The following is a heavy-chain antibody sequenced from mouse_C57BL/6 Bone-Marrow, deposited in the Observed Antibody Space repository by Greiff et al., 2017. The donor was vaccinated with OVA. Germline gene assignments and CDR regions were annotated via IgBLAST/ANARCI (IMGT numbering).Heavy chain of an antibody. CDR3: TTLTNWDEVAY. V-gene: IGHV14-4*01. CDR2: IDPENGDT. J-gene: IGHJ3*01. D-gene: IGHD4-1*02. Sequence: EVHLVESGAELVRPGASVKLSCTASGFNIKDDYMHWVKQRPEQGLEWIGWIDPENGDTEYASKFQGKATITADTSSNTAYLQLSSLTSEDTAVYYCTTLTNWDEVAYWGQGTLVTVSA. CDR1: GFNIKDDY.